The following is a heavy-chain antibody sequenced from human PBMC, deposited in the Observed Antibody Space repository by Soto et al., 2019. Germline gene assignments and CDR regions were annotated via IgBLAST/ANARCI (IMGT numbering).Heavy chain of an antibody. CDR3: AKDRTFNWNSLRGMDV. CDR2: ISWNSGNI. D-gene: IGHD1-1*01. Sequence: EVQLVESGGGLVQPGRSLRLSCIASGFTFDDYAMHWVRQAPGKGLEWVSSISWNSGNIGYTDSLKGRFTISRDNANNSLYLQMNSLRPEDTALYYCAKDRTFNWNSLRGMDVWGQGTTVTVSS. CDR1: GFTFDDYA. J-gene: IGHJ6*02. V-gene: IGHV3-9*01.